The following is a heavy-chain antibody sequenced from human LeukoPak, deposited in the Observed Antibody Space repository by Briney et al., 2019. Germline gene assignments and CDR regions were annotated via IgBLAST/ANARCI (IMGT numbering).Heavy chain of an antibody. V-gene: IGHV4-59*12. CDR1: GGSISSYY. CDR3: ARDTAGAIGRLDI. D-gene: IGHD1-26*01. CDR2: IYYSGST. J-gene: IGHJ3*02. Sequence: SETLSLTCTVSGGSISSYYWSWIRQPPGKGLEWIGYIYYSGSTNYNSSLKSRVTISVDTSKNQFSLKLSSVTAADTAVYYCARDTAGAIGRLDIWGQGTMVTVSS.